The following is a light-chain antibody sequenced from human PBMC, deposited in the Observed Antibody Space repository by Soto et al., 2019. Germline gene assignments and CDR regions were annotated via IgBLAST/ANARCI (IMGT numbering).Light chain of an antibody. CDR2: KAS. Sequence: DIQRTQSPSTLSASVGDRVTITCRASQTISSWLAWYQQKPGKDPKLLIYKASTLKSGVPSRFSGSGSGTDFNLTISGLQSEDSAVYLCQQYNNWTFSFGQGTRLEIK. V-gene: IGKV1-5*03. J-gene: IGKJ5*01. CDR3: QQYNNWTFS. CDR1: QTISSW.